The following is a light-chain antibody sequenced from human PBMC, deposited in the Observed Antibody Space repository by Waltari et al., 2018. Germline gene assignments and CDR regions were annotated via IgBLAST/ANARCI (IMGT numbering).Light chain of an antibody. J-gene: IGLJ3*02. V-gene: IGLV2-23*02. CDR3: CSYAGSAVSV. CDR1: SSDSGHYNL. Sequence: QSALTQTATVSGSPGQSITISCSGTSSDSGHYNLVSWYQQHPGKAPTLIIYDVNKRPSGVSNRFSGSKSGNTAFLTISGLQTADEADYYCCSYAGSAVSVFGGGTKLTVL. CDR2: DVN.